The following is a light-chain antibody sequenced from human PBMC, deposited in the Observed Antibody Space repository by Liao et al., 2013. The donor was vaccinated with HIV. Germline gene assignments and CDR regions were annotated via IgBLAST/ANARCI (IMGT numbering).Light chain of an antibody. J-gene: IGLJ1*01. CDR3: QVWDSSSDHPYV. CDR2: YDS. V-gene: IGLV3-21*01. Sequence: SYELTQPPSVSVAPGETAGITCGGNNIGSKSVHWYQQKPGQAPVLVIYYDSDRPSGIPERFSGSNSGNTATLTISRVEAGDEADYYCQVWDSSSDHPYVFGPGTKVTVL. CDR1: NIGSKS.